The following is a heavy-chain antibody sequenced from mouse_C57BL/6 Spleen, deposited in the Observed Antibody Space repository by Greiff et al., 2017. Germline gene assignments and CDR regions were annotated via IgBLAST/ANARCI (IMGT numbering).Heavy chain of an antibody. J-gene: IGHJ3*01. Sequence: VQLQQSGAELVKPGASVKLSCTASGFNIKDYYMHWVKQRTEQGLEWIGRIDPEDGETKYAPKFQGTATITADTSSNPSYLQLSSLTSENTAVYYCAREGAYYSNFFAYWGQGTLVTVSA. V-gene: IGHV14-2*01. CDR3: AREGAYYSNFFAY. CDR1: GFNIKDYY. D-gene: IGHD2-5*01. CDR2: IDPEDGET.